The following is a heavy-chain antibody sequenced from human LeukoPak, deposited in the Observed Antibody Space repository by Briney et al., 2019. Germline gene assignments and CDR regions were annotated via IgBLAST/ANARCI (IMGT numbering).Heavy chain of an antibody. CDR2: IFPILGIA. Sequence: SVKVSCKVSGGTFSSYAIRWVRQAPGQELEWMERIFPILGIANYAQKFQGRVTITADKSTSTAYMELSSLRSEDTAVYYCAGGAVEYYDSSRYVSGFHYWGHGTLVTVSS. J-gene: IGHJ4*01. CDR3: AGGAVEYYDSSRYVSGFHY. V-gene: IGHV1-69*04. CDR1: GGTFSSYA. D-gene: IGHD3-22*01.